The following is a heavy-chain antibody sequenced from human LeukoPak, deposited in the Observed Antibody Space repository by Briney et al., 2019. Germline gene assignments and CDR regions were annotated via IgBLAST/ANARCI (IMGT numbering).Heavy chain of an antibody. CDR1: GFTFSSYA. CDR2: ISGSGGST. V-gene: IGHV3-23*01. D-gene: IGHD2-2*03. CDR3: ARVSGYCSSTSCPIQYYYGMDV. J-gene: IGHJ6*02. Sequence: GGSLRLSCAASGFTFSSYAMSWVRQAPGKGLEWVSAISGSGGSTYYADSVKARFTISRDNAKNSLYLQMNSLRAEDTAVYYCARVSGYCSSTSCPIQYYYGMDVWGQGTTVTVSS.